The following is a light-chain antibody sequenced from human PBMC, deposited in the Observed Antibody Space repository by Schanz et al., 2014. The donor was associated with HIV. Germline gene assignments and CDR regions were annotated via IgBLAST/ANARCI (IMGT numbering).Light chain of an antibody. CDR2: DVS. V-gene: IGLV2-14*03. J-gene: IGLJ3*02. CDR1: SSDLGRLNC. CDR3: SSYTSSNTWV. Sequence: QSALTQPASVSGSPGQSISISCTGTSSDLGRLNCVSWHQHHQGKAPKLMIYDVSNRPSGVSNRFSGSKSGNTASLTISGLQPEDEADYYCSSYTSSNTWVFGGGTKLTVL.